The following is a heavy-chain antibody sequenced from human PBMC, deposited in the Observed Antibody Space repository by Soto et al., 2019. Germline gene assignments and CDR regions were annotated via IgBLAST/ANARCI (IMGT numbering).Heavy chain of an antibody. CDR3: ARTMGCYDSSGYLDI. D-gene: IGHD3-22*01. J-gene: IGHJ3*02. Sequence: GGSLRLSCAASGFTFDDYAMHWVRQAPGKGLEWVSGISGNSGSIGYADSVKGRFTISRDNAKNSLYLQMNSLRAEDTSWYYCARTMGCYDSSGYLDIWGQGTMVTVSS. CDR2: ISGNSGSI. CDR1: GFTFDDYA. V-gene: IGHV3-9*01.